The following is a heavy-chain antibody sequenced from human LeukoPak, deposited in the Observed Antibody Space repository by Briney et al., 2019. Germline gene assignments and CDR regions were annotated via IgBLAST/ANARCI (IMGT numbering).Heavy chain of an antibody. V-gene: IGHV4-59*08. CDR1: GGSISSYY. D-gene: IGHD6-13*01. J-gene: IGHJ4*02. CDR2: IYYSGST. CDR3: ARGDSSSWSLFDY. Sequence: SETLSLTRTVSGGSISSYYWSWIRQPPGKGLEWIGYIYYSGSTNYNPSLKGRVTISVDTSKNQFSLELSSVTAADTAVYYCARGDSSSWSLFDYWGQGTLVTVSS.